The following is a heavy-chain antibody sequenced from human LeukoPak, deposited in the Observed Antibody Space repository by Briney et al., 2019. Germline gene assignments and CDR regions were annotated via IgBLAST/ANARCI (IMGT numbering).Heavy chain of an antibody. CDR3: AKDFSHYYGSGSYYN. D-gene: IGHD3-10*01. Sequence: AGGSLRLSCAASGFTFSSYGMHWVRQAPGKGLEWVAVISYDGSNKYYADSVKGRFTISRDNSKNTLYLQMNSLRAEDTAVYYCAKDFSHYYGSGSYYNWGQGTLVTVSS. V-gene: IGHV3-30*18. CDR1: GFTFSSYG. J-gene: IGHJ4*02. CDR2: ISYDGSNK.